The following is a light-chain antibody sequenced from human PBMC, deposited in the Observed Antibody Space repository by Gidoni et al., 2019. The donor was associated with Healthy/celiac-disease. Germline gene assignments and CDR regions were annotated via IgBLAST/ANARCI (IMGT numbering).Light chain of an antibody. CDR1: QGTSSY. Sequence: AIRMTQSPSSFSASTGDRVTITCRASQGTSSYLAWYQQKPGKAPTLLIYSASTLQSGVPSRFSGSGSGTDFTLTISCLQSEDFATYYCQQYYSYPPTFGQGTKVEIK. CDR2: SAS. CDR3: QQYYSYPPT. J-gene: IGKJ1*01. V-gene: IGKV1-8*01.